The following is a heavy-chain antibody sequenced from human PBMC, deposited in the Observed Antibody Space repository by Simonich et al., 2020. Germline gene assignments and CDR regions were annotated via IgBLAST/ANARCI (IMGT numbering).Heavy chain of an antibody. CDR2: ISYDGINK. Sequence: QVQLVESGGGVVQPGRSLRHSCSASGFTFSSYAMHWVSQAPGKGLEWVAVISYDGINKYYADSVKVLFTISRDNSKNTLYLQMNSLRAEDTAVYYCAREDLTGDAFDIWGQGTMVTVSS. CDR3: AREDLTGDAFDI. D-gene: IGHD7-27*01. J-gene: IGHJ3*02. CDR1: GFTFSSYA. V-gene: IGHV3-30*04.